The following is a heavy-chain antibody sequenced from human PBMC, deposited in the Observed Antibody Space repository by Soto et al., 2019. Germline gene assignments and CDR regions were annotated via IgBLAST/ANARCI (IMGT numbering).Heavy chain of an antibody. CDR3: AKGGGYDYVWGSYRLRTFDWYFDL. V-gene: IGHV3-9*01. CDR2: ISWNSGSI. CDR1: GFTFDDYA. Sequence: SLRLSCAASGFTFDDYAMHWVRQAPGKGLEWVSGISWNSGSIGYADSVKGRFTISRDNAKNSLYLQMNSLRAEDTALYYCAKGGGYDYVWGSYRLRTFDWYFDLWGRGTLVTVSS. D-gene: IGHD3-16*02. J-gene: IGHJ2*01.